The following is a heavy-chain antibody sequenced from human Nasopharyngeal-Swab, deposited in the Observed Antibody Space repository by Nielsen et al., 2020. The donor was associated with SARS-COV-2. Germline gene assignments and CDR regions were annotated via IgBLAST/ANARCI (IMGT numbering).Heavy chain of an antibody. Sequence: ASVKVSCKASGYTFTGYYMHWVRQAPGQGLEWMGWINPNSGGTNYAQKFQGRVTMTRDTSIRTAYMELSRLRSDDTAVYYCARAKYSGYEVYYWGQGTLVTVSS. CDR3: ARAKYSGYEVYY. D-gene: IGHD5-12*01. V-gene: IGHV1-2*02. CDR1: GYTFTGYY. J-gene: IGHJ4*02. CDR2: INPNSGGT.